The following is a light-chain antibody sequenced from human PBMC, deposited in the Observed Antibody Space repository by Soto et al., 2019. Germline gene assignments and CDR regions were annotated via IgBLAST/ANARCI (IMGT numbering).Light chain of an antibody. V-gene: IGKV3-11*01. J-gene: IGKJ1*01. CDR2: DAS. CDR1: QSVSSY. Sequence: EIVLTQSPATLSLSPWKRATLSCRASQSVSSYIAWYQQKPGQAPRLLIYDASNRATGIPARFSGSGSGTDFTLTISSLEPEDFALYYCLQYNNWPPKTFGQGTKVDIK. CDR3: LQYNNWPPKT.